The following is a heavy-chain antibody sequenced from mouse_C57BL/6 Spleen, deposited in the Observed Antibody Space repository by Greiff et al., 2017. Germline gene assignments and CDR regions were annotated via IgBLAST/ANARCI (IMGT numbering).Heavy chain of an antibody. CDR1: GYTFTNYW. CDR3: AREDYGYYGGFAD. J-gene: IGHJ3*01. CDR2: LYPGSGST. D-gene: IGHD2-1*01. V-gene: IGHV1-55*01. Sequence: VQLQQPGAELVKPGASVQLSCKASGYTFTNYWINWVQQRPGQGLEWIGGLYPGSGSTNYNEKFKDTATLTVDKSSSTAYMQLSRLTSEDSAVYYCAREDYGYYGGFADWGQGTLVTVSA.